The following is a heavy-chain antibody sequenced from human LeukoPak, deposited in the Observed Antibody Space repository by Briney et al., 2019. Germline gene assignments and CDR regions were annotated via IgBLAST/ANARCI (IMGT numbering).Heavy chain of an antibody. V-gene: IGHV1-18*04. Sequence: ASVKVSCEASGYTFTSYGISWVRQAPGQGLEWMGWISAYNGNTNYAQKLQGRVTMTTDTSTSTAYMELRSLRSDDTAVYYCARNQLLLEWFDPWGQGTLVTVSS. CDR1: GYTFTSYG. J-gene: IGHJ5*02. D-gene: IGHD2-2*01. CDR2: ISAYNGNT. CDR3: ARNQLLLEWFDP.